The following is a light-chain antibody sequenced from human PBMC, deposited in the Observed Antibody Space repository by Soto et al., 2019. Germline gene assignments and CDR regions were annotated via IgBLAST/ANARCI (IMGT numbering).Light chain of an antibody. V-gene: IGLV1-36*01. CDR3: AAWDDGLNGFV. CDR2: LDD. Sequence: QAVVTQPPSVSAAPRQRVTLSCSGSRSNIGNNAVNWYQQVPGKAPKLLIYLDDLVPSGVSDRFSGSKSGTSAALTISGLQSEDEADYYCAAWDDGLNGFVFGTGTKLTVL. CDR1: RSNIGNNA. J-gene: IGLJ1*01.